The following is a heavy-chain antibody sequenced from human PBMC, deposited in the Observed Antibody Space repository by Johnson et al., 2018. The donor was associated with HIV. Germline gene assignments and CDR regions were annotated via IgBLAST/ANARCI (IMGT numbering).Heavy chain of an antibody. CDR3: ARDRGAGSSGAFDI. CDR1: GFTFSSYA. J-gene: IGHJ3*02. Sequence: QVQLVESGGGVVQPGRSLRLSCAASGFTFSSYAMHWVRQAPGKGLEWVALISYDGSNKYYADSVKGRFTISRDNSKNTLYLQMNSLRAEDTAVYYCARDRGAGSSGAFDIWGQGTMVTVSS. CDR2: ISYDGSNK. D-gene: IGHD6-6*01. V-gene: IGHV3-30*04.